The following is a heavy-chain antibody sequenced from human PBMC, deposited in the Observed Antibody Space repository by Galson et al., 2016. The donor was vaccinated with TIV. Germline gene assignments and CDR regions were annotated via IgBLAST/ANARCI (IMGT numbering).Heavy chain of an antibody. V-gene: IGHV2-70*11. Sequence: PALVKPTQTVTLTCTFSGFSLTTRGVSVVWIRQPPGKALEWLARIDWDGDKHFSASLKTRLSIAQDTSKSQVVRRLTDVDPVDTGTYYCARVPGGFSGLGAFDNGGQGTPVTVSS. CDR1: GFSLTTRGVS. CDR3: ARVPGGFSGLGAFDN. CDR2: IDWDGDK. J-gene: IGHJ4*02. D-gene: IGHD3-10*01.